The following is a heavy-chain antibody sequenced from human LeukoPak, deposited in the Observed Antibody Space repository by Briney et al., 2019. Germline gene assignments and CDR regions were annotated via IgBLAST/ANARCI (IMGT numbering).Heavy chain of an antibody. CDR3: ARGDTYGSGSYWY. V-gene: IGHV3-21*01. CDR1: GFTFSRYS. J-gene: IGHJ4*02. D-gene: IGHD3-10*01. CDR2: ISSSSSYI. Sequence: GGSLRLSCAASGFTFSRYSMNWVRQAPGKGLEWVSSISSSSSYIYYADSVKGRFTISRDNAKNSLYLQMNSLRAEDTAVYYCARGDTYGSGSYWYWGQGTLVTVSS.